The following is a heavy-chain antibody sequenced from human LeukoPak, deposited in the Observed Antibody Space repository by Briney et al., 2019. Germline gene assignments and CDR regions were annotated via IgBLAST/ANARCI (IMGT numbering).Heavy chain of an antibody. CDR2: ISGSGGST. D-gene: IGHD3-9*01. V-gene: IGHV3-23*01. J-gene: IGHJ5*02. Sequence: GGSLRLSCAASGFTFSSYGMSWVRQAPGKGLEWVSAISGSGGSTYYADSVKGRFTISRDNAKNSLYLQMNSLRAEDTAVYYCARDLYILTGYHRFDPWGQGTLVTVSS. CDR1: GFTFSSYG. CDR3: ARDLYILTGYHRFDP.